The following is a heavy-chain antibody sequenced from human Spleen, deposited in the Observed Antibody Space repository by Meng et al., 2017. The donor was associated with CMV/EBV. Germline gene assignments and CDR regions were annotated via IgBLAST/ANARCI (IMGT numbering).Heavy chain of an antibody. CDR1: GLTFSTYW. CDR2: INSDGSST. CDR3: ARSSPTGTAVDY. D-gene: IGHD1/OR15-1a*01. J-gene: IGHJ4*02. Sequence: GESLKISCAASGLTFSTYWMHWVRQAPGKGLVWVSRINSDGSSTTYADSVKGRFTISRDNAKNTLYLQMNSLRAEDTAVYYCARSSPTGTAVDYWGQGTLVTVSS. V-gene: IGHV3-74*01.